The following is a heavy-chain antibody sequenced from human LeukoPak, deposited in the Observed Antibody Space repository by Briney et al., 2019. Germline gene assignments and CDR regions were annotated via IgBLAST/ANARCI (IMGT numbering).Heavy chain of an antibody. CDR2: IIPIFGTA. V-gene: IGHV1-69*05. CDR3: ARGRGAMDPFDY. J-gene: IGHJ4*02. CDR1: GGTFSSYA. D-gene: IGHD5-18*01. Sequence: SVKVSCKASGGTFSSYAISWVRQAPGQGLEWMGGIIPIFGTANYAQKFQGRVTITMDESTSTAYMELSSLRSEDTAVYYCARGRGAMDPFDYWGQGTLVTVSS.